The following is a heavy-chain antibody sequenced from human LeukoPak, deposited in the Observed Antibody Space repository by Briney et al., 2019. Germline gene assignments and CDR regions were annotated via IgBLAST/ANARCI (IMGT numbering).Heavy chain of an antibody. CDR3: ARDGVVPAAMSY. D-gene: IGHD2-2*01. CDR2: ISSSSSYI. CDR1: GFTFSSYS. J-gene: IGHJ4*02. Sequence: GGSLRLSCAASGFTFSSYSMNWVRQAPGKGLEWVSSISSSSSYIYYADSVKGRFTISRDNAKNSLYLQMNSLGAEDTAVYYCARDGVVPAAMSYWGQGTLVTVSS. V-gene: IGHV3-21*01.